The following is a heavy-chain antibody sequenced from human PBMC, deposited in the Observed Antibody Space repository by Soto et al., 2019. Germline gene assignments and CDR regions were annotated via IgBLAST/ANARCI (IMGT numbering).Heavy chain of an antibody. Sequence: QVQLEQSAPEVKKPGASVKVSCKASGYTFTTYGISWVRQAPGQGLEWLGWINTHNGNTNYAQNLQGRVIMTADTSTNTACMELRSLRSDDTAIYYCTREGSAPYYYYGMDAWGQGTTVTVSS. CDR1: GYTFTTYG. J-gene: IGHJ6*02. D-gene: IGHD3-10*01. CDR2: INTHNGNT. CDR3: TREGSAPYYYYGMDA. V-gene: IGHV1-18*01.